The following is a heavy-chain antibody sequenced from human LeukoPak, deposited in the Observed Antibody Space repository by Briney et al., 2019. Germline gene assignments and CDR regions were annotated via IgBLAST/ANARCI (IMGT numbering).Heavy chain of an antibody. Sequence: SQTLSLTCTVSGGSISSGGYYWSWIRQHPGKGLEWIGYIYYSGSTYYNPSLKSRVTISVDTSKNQFSLKLSSVTAADTAVYYCARDRIAGVVTGPFDYWGQGTLVTVSS. CDR3: ARDRIAGVVTGPFDY. J-gene: IGHJ4*02. CDR1: GGSISSGGYY. D-gene: IGHD3-3*01. CDR2: IYYSGST. V-gene: IGHV4-31*03.